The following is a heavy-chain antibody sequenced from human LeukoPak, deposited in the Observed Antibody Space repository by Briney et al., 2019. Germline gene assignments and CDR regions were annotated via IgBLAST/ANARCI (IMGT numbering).Heavy chain of an antibody. Sequence: GGSLRLSCAASGLTLASYPMSWVRQAPGKGLEWLSALNSGGGDETYYADSVKGRFTISRDNAKNSLYLEMNSLRPEDMALYYCARGGLLDYWGQGTLVTVSS. CDR1: GLTLASYP. V-gene: IGHV3-23*01. J-gene: IGHJ4*02. D-gene: IGHD2-21*02. CDR2: LNSGGGDET. CDR3: ARGGLLDY.